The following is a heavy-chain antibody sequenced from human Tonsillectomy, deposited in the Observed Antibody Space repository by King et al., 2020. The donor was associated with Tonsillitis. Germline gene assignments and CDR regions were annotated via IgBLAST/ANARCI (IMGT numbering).Heavy chain of an antibody. D-gene: IGHD3-10*01. V-gene: IGHV3-30-3*01. Sequence: VQLVESGGGVVQPGRSLRLSCAASGFTFSSYAMHWVRQAPGKGLEWVAVISYDGSNKYYADSVKGRSTISRDNSKNTLYLQMNSLRAEDTAVYYCARDRFPGRITMVRYHLDYWGQGTLVTVSS. CDR1: GFTFSSYA. CDR2: ISYDGSNK. CDR3: ARDRFPGRITMVRYHLDY. J-gene: IGHJ4*02.